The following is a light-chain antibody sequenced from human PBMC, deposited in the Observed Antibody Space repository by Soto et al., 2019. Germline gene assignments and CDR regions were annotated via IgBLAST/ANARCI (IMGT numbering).Light chain of an antibody. CDR3: SSYVGTNRYV. J-gene: IGLJ1*01. V-gene: IGLV2-8*01. CDR2: EVY. Sequence: QSVLTQPPSASGSPGQSVTISCTGTSSDVGGYNYVSWYQQHPGKAPKLIIYEVYKRPSGVPDRFSGSKSGNTAALTVSGLQAEDEADYYCSSYVGTNRYVFVTGTKVT. CDR1: SSDVGGYNY.